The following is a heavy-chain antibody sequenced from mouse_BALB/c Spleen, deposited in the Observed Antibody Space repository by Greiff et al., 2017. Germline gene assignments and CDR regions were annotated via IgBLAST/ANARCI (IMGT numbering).Heavy chain of an antibody. CDR2: IYPGDGDT. CDR1: GYAFSSSW. Sequence: VQLKQSGPELVKPGASVKISCKASGYAFSSSWMNWVKQRPGQGLEWIGRIYPGDGDTNYNGKFKGKATLTADKSSSTAYMQLSSLTSVDSAVYFCARWLEEAYWGQGTLVTVSA. CDR3: ARWLEEAY. V-gene: IGHV1-82*01. J-gene: IGHJ3*01. D-gene: IGHD2-2*01.